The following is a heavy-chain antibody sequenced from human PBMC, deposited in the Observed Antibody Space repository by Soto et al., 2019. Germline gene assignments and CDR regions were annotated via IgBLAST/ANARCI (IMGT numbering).Heavy chain of an antibody. D-gene: IGHD4-17*01. CDR2: IDPSDSYT. Sequence: GESLKISCKGSGYSFTSYWISWVRQMPGKGLEWMGRIDPSDSYTNYSPSFQGHVTISADKSISTAYLQWSSLKASDTAMYYCARRNTDYGGNYYYSSGRDVGGQGTTVPVSS. V-gene: IGHV5-10-1*01. CDR3: ARRNTDYGGNYYYSSGRDV. CDR1: GYSFTSYW. J-gene: IGHJ6*02.